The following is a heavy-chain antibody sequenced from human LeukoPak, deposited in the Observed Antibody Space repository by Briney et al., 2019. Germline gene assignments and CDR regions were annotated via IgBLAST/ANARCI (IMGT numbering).Heavy chain of an antibody. Sequence: SETLSLTCTVSGGSISSSSYYWGWIRQPPGKGLEWIGSIYYSGSTYYNPSLKSRVTISVDTSKNQFSLKLSSVTAADTAVYYCARALTMTHAFDIWGQGTMVTVSS. D-gene: IGHD3-22*01. CDR1: GGSISSSSYY. V-gene: IGHV4-39*07. J-gene: IGHJ3*02. CDR2: IYYSGST. CDR3: ARALTMTHAFDI.